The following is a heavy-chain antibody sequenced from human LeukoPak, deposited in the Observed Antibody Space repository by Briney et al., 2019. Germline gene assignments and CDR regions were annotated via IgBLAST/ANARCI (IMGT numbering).Heavy chain of an antibody. D-gene: IGHD2-2*01. Sequence: GGSLRLSCAASGFTFSNAWMSWVRQAPGKGLEWVGRIKSKTDGGTTDYAAPVKGRFTISRDDSKNTLYLQMNSLKTEDTAVYYCTTSVVPAAISYYYYGMDVWGQGTTVTVSS. J-gene: IGHJ6*02. V-gene: IGHV3-15*01. CDR3: TTSVVPAAISYYYYGMDV. CDR2: IKSKTDGGTT. CDR1: GFTFSNAW.